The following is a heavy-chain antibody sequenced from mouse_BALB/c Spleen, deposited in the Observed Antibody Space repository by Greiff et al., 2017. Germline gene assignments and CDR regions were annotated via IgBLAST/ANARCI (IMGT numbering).Heavy chain of an antibody. J-gene: IGHJ2*01. D-gene: IGHD2-1*01. CDR3: ARGGNRSLFDY. CDR1: GYTFTSYW. CDR2: INPSNGRT. V-gene: IGHV1S81*02. Sequence: VKLQQPGAELVKPGASVKLSCKASGYTFTSYWMHWVKQRPGQGLEWIGEINPSNGRTNYNEKFKSKATLTVDKSSSTAYMQLSSLTSEDSAVYYCARGGNRSLFDYWGQGTTLTVSS.